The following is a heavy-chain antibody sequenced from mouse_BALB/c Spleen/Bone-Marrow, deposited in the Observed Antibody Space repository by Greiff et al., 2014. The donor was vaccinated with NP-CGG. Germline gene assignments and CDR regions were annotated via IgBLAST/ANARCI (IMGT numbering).Heavy chain of an antibody. CDR2: IDPANGNT. CDR1: GFNIKDTY. CDR3: AVYDYEGFAY. J-gene: IGHJ3*01. V-gene: IGHV14-3*02. D-gene: IGHD2-4*01. Sequence: LVESGAELVKPGASVKLSCTASGFNIKDTYMHWVKQRPEQGLEWIGGIDPANGNTKYDPKFQGKATITADTSSNTAYLQLSSLTSEDTAVYYCAVYDYEGFAYWGQGTLVTVSA.